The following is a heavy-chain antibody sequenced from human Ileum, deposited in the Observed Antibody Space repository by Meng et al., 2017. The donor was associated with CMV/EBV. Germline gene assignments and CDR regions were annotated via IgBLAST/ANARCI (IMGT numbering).Heavy chain of an antibody. CDR3: GTSYNVAFDF. CDR1: GLTFSDHW. D-gene: IGHD1-1*01. J-gene: IGHJ4*02. V-gene: IGHV3-7*01. Sequence: GGSLRLSCAVSGLTFSDHWMTWVRQAPGKGLEWVANIKPDGSDKQYVDSVRGRFTISRDNAKNSLYLQMNNLGAEDTAVYYCGTSYNVAFDFWGQGTLVTVSS. CDR2: IKPDGSDK.